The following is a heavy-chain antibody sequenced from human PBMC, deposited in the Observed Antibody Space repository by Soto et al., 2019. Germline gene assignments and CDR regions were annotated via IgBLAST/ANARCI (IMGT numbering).Heavy chain of an antibody. CDR1: GFTFSSYG. Sequence: GGSLRLSCAASGFTFSSYGMHWVRQAPGKGLEWVAVISYDGSNKYYADSVKGRFTISRDNAKNSLYLQMNSLRAEDTAVYYCAREGGYSYGYHYWGQATLVTVSS. D-gene: IGHD5-18*01. CDR2: ISYDGSNK. CDR3: AREGGYSYGYHY. J-gene: IGHJ4*02. V-gene: IGHV3-30*03.